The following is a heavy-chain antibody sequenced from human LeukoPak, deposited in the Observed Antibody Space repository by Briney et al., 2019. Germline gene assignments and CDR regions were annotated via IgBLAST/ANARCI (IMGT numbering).Heavy chain of an antibody. CDR1: GFTFKNAW. V-gene: IGHV3-7*04. CDR3: ARGSSGSFDD. Sequence: GGSLRLSCAASGFTFKNAWMNWVRQAPGIGLEWVANISPDGSGNSYVDSVKGRFTISRDNAKNSLYLQMNSLRAEDTALYYCARGSSGSFDDWGQGTLVTVSS. CDR2: ISPDGSGN. D-gene: IGHD6-25*01. J-gene: IGHJ4*02.